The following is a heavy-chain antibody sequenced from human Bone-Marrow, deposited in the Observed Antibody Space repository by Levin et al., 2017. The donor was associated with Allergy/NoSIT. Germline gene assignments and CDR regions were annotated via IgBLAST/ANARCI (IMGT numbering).Heavy chain of an antibody. CDR1: GGSISSGDYY. CDR2: IYYSGST. CDR3: ARVCEPILTSGYYFDY. J-gene: IGHJ4*02. Sequence: SETLSLTCTVSGGSISSGDYYWSWIRQPPGKGLEWIGYIYYSGSTYYNPSLKSRVTISVDTSKNQFSLKLSSVTAADTAVYYCARVCEPILTSGYYFDYWGQGTLVTVSS. V-gene: IGHV4-30-4*01. D-gene: IGHD3-9*01.